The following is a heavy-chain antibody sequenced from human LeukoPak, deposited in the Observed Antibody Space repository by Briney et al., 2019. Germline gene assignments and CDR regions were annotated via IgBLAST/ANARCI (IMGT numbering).Heavy chain of an antibody. Sequence: PSETLSLTCTVSGGSISSSSYYWGWIRQPPGKGLEWIGSIYYSGSTYYNPSLKSRVTISVDTPKNQFSLKLSSVTAADTAVYYCARTFTGHYYYYYMDVWGKGTTVTVSS. V-gene: IGHV4-39*01. CDR3: ARTFTGHYYYYYMDV. J-gene: IGHJ6*03. D-gene: IGHD1-14*01. CDR2: IYYSGST. CDR1: GGSISSSSYY.